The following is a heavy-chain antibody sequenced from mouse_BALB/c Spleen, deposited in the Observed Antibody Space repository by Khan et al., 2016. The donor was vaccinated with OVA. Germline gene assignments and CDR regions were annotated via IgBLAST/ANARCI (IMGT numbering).Heavy chain of an antibody. CDR3: ARDDYDSRGALDY. CDR2: ISSGANYT. J-gene: IGHJ4*01. Sequence: EVELVESGGGLVKPGGSLKLSCAASGFTFSSYAMSWVRQTPEKRLEWVATISSGANYTYFPDSVKGRFTISRDNAKNTLYLQMSSLRSEDTAMYYCARDDYDSRGALDYWGQGTSVTVSS. D-gene: IGHD1-1*01. CDR1: GFTFSSYA. V-gene: IGHV5-9-1*01.